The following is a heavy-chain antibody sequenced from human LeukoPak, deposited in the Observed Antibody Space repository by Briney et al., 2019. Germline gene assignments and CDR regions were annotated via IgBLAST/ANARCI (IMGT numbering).Heavy chain of an antibody. J-gene: IGHJ4*02. CDR3: ARAVTMIVVDNFDY. CDR2: IYYSGST. V-gene: IGHV4-59*12. D-gene: IGHD3-22*01. CDR1: GGSISSYY. Sequence: SETLSLTCTVSGGSISSYYWSWIRQPPGKGLEWIGYIYYSGSTNYNPSLKSRVTISVDTSKNQFSLKLSSVTAADTAVYYCARAVTMIVVDNFDYWGQGTLVTVSS.